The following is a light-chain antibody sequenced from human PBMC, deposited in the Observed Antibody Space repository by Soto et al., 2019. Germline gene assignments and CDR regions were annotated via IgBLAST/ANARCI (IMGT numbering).Light chain of an antibody. V-gene: IGLV2-14*01. J-gene: IGLJ1*01. CDR1: SSDVGGYDY. Sequence: QSVLTQPASVSGSPGQTITISCTGTSSDVGGYDYVSWHQQHPGKAPKLMIYDVSKRPSGVSNRFSGSKSGNTASLTISGLQAEDEADYYCSSKRGSTGVFRTGTKVTVL. CDR2: DVS. CDR3: SSKRGSTGV.